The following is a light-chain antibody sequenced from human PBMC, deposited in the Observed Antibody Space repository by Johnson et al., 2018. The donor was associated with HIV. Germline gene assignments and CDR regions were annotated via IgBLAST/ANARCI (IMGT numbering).Light chain of an antibody. CDR3: GTWDNSLSMGHV. V-gene: IGLV1-51*01. Sequence: QSVLTQPPSVSAAPGQKVTSSCSGSSSNIGNNYVSWYQQLPGTAPKLLIYDNNKRPSGIPDRFSGSKSGTSATLGVTGLQTGDEADYYCGTWDNSLSMGHVFGTGTKVTVL. CDR1: SSNIGNNY. J-gene: IGLJ1*01. CDR2: DNN.